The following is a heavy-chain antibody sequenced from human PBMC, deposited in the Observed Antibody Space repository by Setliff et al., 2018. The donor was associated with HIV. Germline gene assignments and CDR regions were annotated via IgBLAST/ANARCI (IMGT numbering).Heavy chain of an antibody. V-gene: IGHV4-4*09. CDR3: ARRIDNSGSFPDKNWFDT. CDR1: GGSISSYC. J-gene: IGHJ5*02. CDR2: IFTSGST. D-gene: IGHD3-10*01. Sequence: KPSETLSLTCTVSGGSISSYCWNWIRQPPGRGLEWIGYIFTSGSTKYNPSFQSRVTMSIDTSKNQFSLKLTSVTAADTAVYYCARRIDNSGSFPDKNWFDTWGQGSLVTVSS.